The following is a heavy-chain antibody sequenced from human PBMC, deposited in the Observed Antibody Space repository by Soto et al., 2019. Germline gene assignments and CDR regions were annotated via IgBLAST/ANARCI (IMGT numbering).Heavy chain of an antibody. CDR2: IYYSGST. Sequence: QVQLQESGPGLVKPSQTLSLTCTVSGGSISSGGYYWSWIRQHPGKGLEWIGYIYYSGSTYYNPSLRSRVTISVDTSKNQFSLKLSSVTAADTAVYYCARGGPFLIDLFDYWGQGTLVTVSS. CDR1: GGSISSGGYY. CDR3: ARGGPFLIDLFDY. V-gene: IGHV4-31*03. J-gene: IGHJ4*02.